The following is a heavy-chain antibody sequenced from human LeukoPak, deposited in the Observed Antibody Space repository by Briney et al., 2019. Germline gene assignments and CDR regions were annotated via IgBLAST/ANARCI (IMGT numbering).Heavy chain of an antibody. V-gene: IGHV2-70*11. D-gene: IGHD6-13*01. CDR2: IVWDDDK. CDR1: GFSLRASGMC. CDR3: ARIAGIAAAGIYYYGMDV. J-gene: IGHJ6*02. Sequence: SGPALVKPTQTLTLTCTFSGFSLRASGMCVSWIRQPPGKALECLARIVWDDDKYYSTSLKTRLTISKDTSKNQVVLTMTNMDPVDTATYYCARIAGIAAAGIYYYGMDVWGQGTTVTVSS.